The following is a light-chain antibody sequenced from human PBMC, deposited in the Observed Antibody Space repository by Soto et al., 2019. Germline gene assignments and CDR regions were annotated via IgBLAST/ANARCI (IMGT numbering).Light chain of an antibody. CDR1: QSVSSN. J-gene: IGKJ5*01. CDR3: QQYNNWPPIT. V-gene: IGKV3-15*01. Sequence: ERVMTQSPATLSVSPGERATLSCRASQSVSSNLAWYQQKPGQAPRLLIYGASTRATGIPARLSGSGSGTEFTLTISSLQSEDLAVYYCQQYNNWPPITFGQGTRLEIK. CDR2: GAS.